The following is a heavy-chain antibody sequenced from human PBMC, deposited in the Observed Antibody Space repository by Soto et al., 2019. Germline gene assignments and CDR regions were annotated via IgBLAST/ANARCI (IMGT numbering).Heavy chain of an antibody. CDR1: GNTFTSYY. J-gene: IGHJ4*02. D-gene: IGHD1-1*01. Sequence: GASVKVSCKASGNTFTSYYIHWVRQAPGQGLEWMAIFNPNGGSTSYAQKFQGRVTMTSDTSTSTVYMELTSLRSEDTAVYYCASEPKGASKGNDYWGQGTLVTVSS. CDR2: FNPNGGST. CDR3: ASEPKGASKGNDY. V-gene: IGHV1-46*01.